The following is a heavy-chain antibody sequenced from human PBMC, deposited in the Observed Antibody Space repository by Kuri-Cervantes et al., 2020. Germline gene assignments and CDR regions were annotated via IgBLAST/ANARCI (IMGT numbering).Heavy chain of an antibody. CDR2: ISSSGSTI. J-gene: IGHJ4*02. CDR1: GLTFSNFW. V-gene: IGHV3-48*03. D-gene: IGHD4-17*01. CDR3: ARRYGDYRFDY. Sequence: GGSLRLSCAASGLTFSNFWMGWVRQAPGKGLEWVSYISSSGSTIYYADSVKGRFTISRDNAKNSLYLQMNSLRAEDTAVYYCARRYGDYRFDYWGQGTLVTVSS.